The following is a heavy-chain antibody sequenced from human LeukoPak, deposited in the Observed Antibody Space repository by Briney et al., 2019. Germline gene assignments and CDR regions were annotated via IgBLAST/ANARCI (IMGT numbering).Heavy chain of an antibody. CDR1: GYTLTELS. Sequence: ASVKVSCKVSGYTLTELSMHWVRQAPGKGLEWMGGFDPEDGETIYAQKFQGRVTMTEDTSTDTAYMELSSLRSEDTAVYYCATVLGGVAATAGFNYGAQEPLVPVP. D-gene: IGHD1-26*01. CDR3: ATVLGGVAATAGFNY. CDR2: FDPEDGET. V-gene: IGHV1-24*01. J-gene: IGHJ4*02.